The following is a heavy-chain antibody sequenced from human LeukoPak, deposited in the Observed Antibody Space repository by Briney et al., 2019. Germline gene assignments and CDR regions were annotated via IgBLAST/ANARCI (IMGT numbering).Heavy chain of an antibody. CDR3: ARETYSYDSSGNSPFDY. Sequence: GGSLRLSCAASGFTFNNYELNWVRQAPGKGQEWVSNISSSGSNIYYADSVKGRFIISRDNAKNSLYLQMNSLRAKDTAVYYCARETYSYDSSGNSPFDYWGQGTLVTVSS. J-gene: IGHJ4*02. CDR1: GFTFNNYE. CDR2: ISSSGSNI. V-gene: IGHV3-48*03. D-gene: IGHD3-22*01.